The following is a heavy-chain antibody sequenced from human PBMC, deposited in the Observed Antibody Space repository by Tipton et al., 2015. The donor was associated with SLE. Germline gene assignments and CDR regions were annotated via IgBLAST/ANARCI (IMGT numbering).Heavy chain of an antibody. J-gene: IGHJ4*02. Sequence: TLSLTCTVSGGTISSGGYNWSWIRQHPGKGLEWLGYMYYSGITNYNPSLKSRVTISVDTSKNEFSLKLGSVTAADTAVYFCARSPGYYFDYWGQGTLVTVSS. CDR1: GGTISSGGYN. CDR3: ARSPGYYFDY. V-gene: IGHV4-61*08. CDR2: MYYSGIT.